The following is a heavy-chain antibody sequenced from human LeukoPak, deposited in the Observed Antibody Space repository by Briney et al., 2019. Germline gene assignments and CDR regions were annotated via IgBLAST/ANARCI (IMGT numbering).Heavy chain of an antibody. V-gene: IGHV1-69*05. CDR3: AREGYYDSSGYYSSWFDP. D-gene: IGHD3-22*01. Sequence: GASVKVSCKASGYTFTSYDINWVRQATGQGLEWMGGIIPIFGTANYAQKFQGRVTITTDESTSTAYMELSSLSSEDTAVYYCAREGYYDSSGYYSSWFDPWGQGTLVTVSS. J-gene: IGHJ5*02. CDR1: GYTFTSYD. CDR2: IIPIFGTA.